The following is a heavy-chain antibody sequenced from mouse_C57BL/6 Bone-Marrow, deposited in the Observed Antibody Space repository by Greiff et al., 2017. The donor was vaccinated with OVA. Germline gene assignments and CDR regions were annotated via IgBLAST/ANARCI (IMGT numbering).Heavy chain of an antibody. CDR1: GFSFNTYA. Sequence: EVQVVESGGGLVQPKGSLKLSCAASGFSFNTYAMNWVRQAPRKGLEWVARIRSKSNNYATYYADSVKVRFTISRDDSESMLYLQMNNLKTEDTAMYYCVSGYAMDYWGQGTSVTVSS. CDR3: VSGYAMDY. J-gene: IGHJ4*01. V-gene: IGHV10-1*01. CDR2: IRSKSNNYAT.